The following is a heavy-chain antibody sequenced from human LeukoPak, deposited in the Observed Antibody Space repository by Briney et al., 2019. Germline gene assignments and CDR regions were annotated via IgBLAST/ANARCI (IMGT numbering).Heavy chain of an antibody. J-gene: IGHJ6*02. Sequence: GASVKVSCKASGYTFTSYYMHWVRQAPGQGLEWMGIINPSGGSTSYAQKFQGRVTMTRDTSTSTVYMELSSLRSEDTAVYYCAEVLPDGDYYYYYYYGMDVWGQGTTVTVSS. D-gene: IGHD4-17*01. CDR3: AEVLPDGDYYYYYYYGMDV. CDR1: GYTFTSYY. CDR2: INPSGGST. V-gene: IGHV1-46*01.